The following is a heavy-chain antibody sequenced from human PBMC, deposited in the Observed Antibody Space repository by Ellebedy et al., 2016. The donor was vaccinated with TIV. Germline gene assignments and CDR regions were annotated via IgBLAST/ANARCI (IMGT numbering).Heavy chain of an antibody. D-gene: IGHD6-13*01. Sequence: GESLKISXAASGFTFSSYSMNWVRQAPGKGLEWVSYISSSSSTIYYADSVKGRFTISRDNAKNSLYLQMNSLRDEDTAVYYCARDMGVRGSSWFFDYWGQGTLVTVSS. CDR2: ISSSSSTI. J-gene: IGHJ4*02. CDR1: GFTFSSYS. CDR3: ARDMGVRGSSWFFDY. V-gene: IGHV3-48*02.